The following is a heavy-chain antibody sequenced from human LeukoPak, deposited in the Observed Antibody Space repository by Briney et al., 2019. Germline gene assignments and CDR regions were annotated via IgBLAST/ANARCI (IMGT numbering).Heavy chain of an antibody. CDR3: AKDPRRYSRTGGYFDY. D-gene: IGHD6-13*01. Sequence: GGSLRLSCAASGFTFSNYVIHWVRRAPGKGLEWVAVISYDGTNKYYADSVKGRFTISRANSKNTPYLQMNSLRAEDTAVYYCAKDPRRYSRTGGYFDYWGQGTLVTVSS. V-gene: IGHV3-30*18. CDR1: GFTFSNYV. J-gene: IGHJ4*02. CDR2: ISYDGTNK.